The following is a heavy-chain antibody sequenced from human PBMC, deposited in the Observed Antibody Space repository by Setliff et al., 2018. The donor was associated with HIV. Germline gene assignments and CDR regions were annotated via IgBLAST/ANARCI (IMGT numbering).Heavy chain of an antibody. J-gene: IGHJ4*02. D-gene: IGHD5-18*01. Sequence: LSLTCTVSGGSISSSSYYWGWVRQPPGKGLEWIGSMYYSGSTYYTPSLKSRITISLDTSKNQFSLRMRSVTAADTAEYYCARVFVDTAVLRVLEYYFDSWGRGTLVTVSS. V-gene: IGHV4-39*07. CDR2: MYYSGST. CDR1: GGSISSSSYY. CDR3: ARVFVDTAVLRVLEYYFDS.